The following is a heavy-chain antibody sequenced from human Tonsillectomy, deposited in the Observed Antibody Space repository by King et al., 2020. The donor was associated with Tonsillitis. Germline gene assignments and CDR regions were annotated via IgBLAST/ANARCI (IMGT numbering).Heavy chain of an antibody. CDR1: GYSFTTYW. CDR2: IYPGDSDT. J-gene: IGHJ3*02. CDR3: ARTRGGDYYDAFDI. V-gene: IGHV5-51*01. Sequence: EVQLVESGAEVKKPGESLKISCKGSGYSFTTYWIGWVRQMPGKGLEWMGIIYPGDSDTRYSPSFQGQVTISADKSNSTAYLQWSSLKASDTPVYYCARTRGGDYYDAFDIWGQGTMVPVSS. D-gene: IGHD3-22*01.